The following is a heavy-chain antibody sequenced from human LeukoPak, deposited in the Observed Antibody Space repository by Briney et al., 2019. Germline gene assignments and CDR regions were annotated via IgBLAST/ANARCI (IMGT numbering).Heavy chain of an antibody. CDR3: AKGDSSDFYVLEY. CDR2: LSYEGSNK. D-gene: IGHD3-16*01. J-gene: IGHJ1*01. V-gene: IGHV3-30*18. Sequence: GVPLRLSCAAPGFTFTNYDMYWVRQSPGKVLVCVAFLSYEGSNKYYADSVKGRFTTSRDNSKNPVYVKMDTQRGEDTAVYYCAKGDSSDFYVLEYWGQGTVVTVPS. CDR1: GFTFTNYD.